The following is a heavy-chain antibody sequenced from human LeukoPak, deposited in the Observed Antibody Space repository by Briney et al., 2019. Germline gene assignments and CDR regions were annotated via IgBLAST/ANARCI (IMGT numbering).Heavy chain of an antibody. CDR1: GYTFTSYD. J-gene: IGHJ4*02. D-gene: IGHD3-3*01. CDR3: ARTGPDYDFWSGYPNFDY. Sequence: ASVNVSCKASGYTFTSYDINWVRQATGQGLEWMGWMNPNSGNTGYAQKFQGRVTITRNTSISTAYMELSSLRSEDTAVYYCARTGPDYDFWSGYPNFDYWGQGTLVTVSS. V-gene: IGHV1-8*03. CDR2: MNPNSGNT.